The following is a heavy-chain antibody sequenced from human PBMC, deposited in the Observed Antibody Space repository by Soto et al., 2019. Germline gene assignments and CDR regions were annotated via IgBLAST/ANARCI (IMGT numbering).Heavy chain of an antibody. J-gene: IGHJ6*02. Sequence: PGGSLRLSCAASGFTFSSYGMHWVRQAPGKGLEWVAVISYDGSNKYYADSVKGRFTISRDNSKNTLYLQMNSLRAEDKAVYYCAKDNKVTTFYYGMDVWGQGTTVTVSS. CDR2: ISYDGSNK. CDR1: GFTFSSYG. D-gene: IGHD4-17*01. V-gene: IGHV3-30*18. CDR3: AKDNKVTTFYYGMDV.